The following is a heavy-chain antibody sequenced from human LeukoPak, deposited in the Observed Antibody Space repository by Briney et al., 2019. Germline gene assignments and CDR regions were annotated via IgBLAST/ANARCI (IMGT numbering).Heavy chain of an antibody. J-gene: IGHJ4*02. CDR3: ARGVLYSSGRVFRH. CDR2: IYYSGST. D-gene: IGHD6-19*01. Sequence: PSETLSLTCIVSGGSISSYYWSWIRQPPGKGLEWIGYIYYSGSTNYNPSLKGRVTISVDTSKNQFSLKLSSVTAADTAVYYCARGVLYSSGRVFRHWGQGTLVTVSS. V-gene: IGHV4-59*12. CDR1: GGSISSYY.